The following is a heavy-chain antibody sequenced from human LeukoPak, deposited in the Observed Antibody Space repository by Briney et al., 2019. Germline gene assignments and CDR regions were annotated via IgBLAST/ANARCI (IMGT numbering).Heavy chain of an antibody. Sequence: SLRLSCAASGFTFDDYAMHWVRQAPGKGLEWVSGISWNSGSIGYADSVKGRFTISRDNAKNSLYLQMNSLRAEDTALYYCAKDIGAVAGSFDYWGQGTLVTVSS. V-gene: IGHV3-9*01. D-gene: IGHD6-19*01. CDR3: AKDIGAVAGSFDY. CDR2: ISWNSGSI. CDR1: GFTFDDYA. J-gene: IGHJ4*02.